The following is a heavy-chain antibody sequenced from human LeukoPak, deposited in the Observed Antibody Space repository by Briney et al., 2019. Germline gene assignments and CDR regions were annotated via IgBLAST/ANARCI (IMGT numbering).Heavy chain of an antibody. J-gene: IGHJ4*02. V-gene: IGHV1-69*01. CDR1: GGTFSSYA. Sequence: SVKVSCKASGGTFSSYAISWVRQAPGQGLEWMGGIIPIFGTANYAQKFQGRVTITADESTSTAYMELSSLRSEDTAVYYCARGRGYDPSSPYYFDYWGQGTLVTVSS. CDR3: ARGRGYDPSSPYYFDY. CDR2: IIPIFGTA. D-gene: IGHD5-12*01.